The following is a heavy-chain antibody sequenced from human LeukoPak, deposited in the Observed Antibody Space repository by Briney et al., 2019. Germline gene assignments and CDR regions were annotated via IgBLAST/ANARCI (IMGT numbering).Heavy chain of an antibody. CDR1: GFGFKTYW. CDR2: IKQDGNEK. CDR3: AKDTLGEGEDVSYAVLYIDG. J-gene: IGHJ4*01. V-gene: IGHV3-7*01. Sequence: GGSLRLSCAASGFGFKTYWMSWVRQAPGKGLEWVAKIKQDGNEKYYADSVKGRFTSSRNNRKKSLNLQSNGLSADTTTVYYFAKDTLGEGEDVSYAVLYIDGWGQGSVVTVSS. D-gene: IGHD1-26*01.